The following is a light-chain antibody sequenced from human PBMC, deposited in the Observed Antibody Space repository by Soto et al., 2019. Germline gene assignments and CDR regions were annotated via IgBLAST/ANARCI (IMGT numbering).Light chain of an antibody. Sequence: QSALTQPASVSGSPGQSISVSCTGSSGDVGSYKYVSWYQQHPGKAPKLIIYEVNKRPSGVSDCFSGSKSGNTASLTISGLQAEDEADYYCSSYTITSTLVIFGGGTKLTVL. CDR3: SSYTITSTLVI. CDR2: EVN. V-gene: IGLV2-14*01. CDR1: SGDVGSYKY. J-gene: IGLJ2*01.